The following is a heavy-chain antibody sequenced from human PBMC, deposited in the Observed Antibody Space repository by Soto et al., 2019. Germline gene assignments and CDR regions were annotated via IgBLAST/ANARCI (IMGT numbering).Heavy chain of an antibody. V-gene: IGHV3-23*01. J-gene: IGHJ6*02. CDR2: ISGSGGST. Sequence: AGGSLRLSCAASGFTFSSYAMSWVRQAPGKGLEWVSAISGSGGSTYYADSVKGRFTISRDNSKNTLYLQMNSLRAEDTAVYYCAKGYREPYYYYGMDVWGQGTTVTVSS. CDR1: GFTFSSYA. D-gene: IGHD1-1*01. CDR3: AKGYREPYYYYGMDV.